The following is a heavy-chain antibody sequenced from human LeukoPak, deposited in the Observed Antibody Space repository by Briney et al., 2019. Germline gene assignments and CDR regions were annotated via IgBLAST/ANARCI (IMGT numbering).Heavy chain of an antibody. J-gene: IGHJ4*02. V-gene: IGHV4-38-2*02. Sequence: LETLSLTCTVSGGSLSSYYWGWIRQPPGKGLEWIGSIYHSGSTYYNPSLKSRVTISVDTSKNQFSLKLSSVTAADTAVYYCARYGVTMVRGVLDYWGQGTLVTVSS. CDR1: GGSLSSYY. CDR3: ARYGVTMVRGVLDY. D-gene: IGHD3-10*01. CDR2: IYHSGST.